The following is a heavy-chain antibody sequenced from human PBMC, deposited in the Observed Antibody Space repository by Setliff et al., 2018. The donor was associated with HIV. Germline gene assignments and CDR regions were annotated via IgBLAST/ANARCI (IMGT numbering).Heavy chain of an antibody. CDR1: GVSISGHF. V-gene: IGHV4-4*09. D-gene: IGHD2-8*02. J-gene: IGHJ4*02. Sequence: TSETLSLTCFVSGVSISGHFWGWIRQPPGKGLEWIGYIYTSGTTEYNPSLDGRVTISVDTSRDQFSLNLRSVTAADTALYFCARLIHTGLLYFDYWGLGRLVTVSS. CDR3: ARLIHTGLLYFDY. CDR2: IYTSGTT.